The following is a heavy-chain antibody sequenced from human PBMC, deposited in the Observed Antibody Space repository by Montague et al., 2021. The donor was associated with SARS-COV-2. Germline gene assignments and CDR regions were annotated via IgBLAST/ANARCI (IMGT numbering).Heavy chain of an antibody. D-gene: IGHD6-13*01. Sequence: SLRLSCAASGFTFSTYPMHWVRQAAGKGLEWLVVISYDGSKKDYADSVKGRFTISRDNSENMLYLQMNSLRAEDTAVNYCAKEQYSSSWSDFDYRGQGTVVAVSS. CDR1: GFTFSTYP. J-gene: IGHJ4*02. CDR3: AKEQYSSSWSDFDY. CDR2: ISYDGSKK. V-gene: IGHV3-30*04.